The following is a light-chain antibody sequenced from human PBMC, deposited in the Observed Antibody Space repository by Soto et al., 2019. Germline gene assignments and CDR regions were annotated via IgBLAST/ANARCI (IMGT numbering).Light chain of an antibody. CDR1: QSISSF. V-gene: IGKV3-11*01. J-gene: IGKJ1*01. CDR3: QKRTDWLWT. CDR2: DGS. Sequence: EIVLTQSPATLSLSPGERATLSCRVSQSISSFLAWYQQKPGQAPRLLIYDGSNRATGIPARFSGSGYGTDFTLTISTLEPEDFAVYYCQKRTDWLWTFGQGTRVEIK.